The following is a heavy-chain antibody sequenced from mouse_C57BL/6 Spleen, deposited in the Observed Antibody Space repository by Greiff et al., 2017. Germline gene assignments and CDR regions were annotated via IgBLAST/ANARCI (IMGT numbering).Heavy chain of an antibody. CDR1: GYTFTDYY. J-gene: IGHJ4*01. CDR3: ARGGWSTGDAMDY. V-gene: IGHV1-76*01. Sequence: VKLQESGAELVRPGASVKLSCKASGYTFTDYYINWVKQRPGQGLEWIARIYPGSGNTYYNEKFKGKATLTAEKSSSTAYMQLSSLTSEDSAVYFCARGGWSTGDAMDYWGQGTSVTVSS. CDR2: IYPGSGNT. D-gene: IGHD2-3*01.